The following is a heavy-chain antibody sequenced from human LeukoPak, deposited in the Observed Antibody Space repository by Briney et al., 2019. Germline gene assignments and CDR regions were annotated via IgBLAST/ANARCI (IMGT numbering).Heavy chain of an antibody. J-gene: IGHJ4*02. CDR2: IYYSGST. D-gene: IGHD7-27*01. Sequence: SETLSLTCTVSGGSVSNGSYYWSWIRQPPGKGLEWIGYIYYSGSTNYNPSLKSRVTISVDTSKNQFSLKLSSVTAADTAVYYCASWGSEDFDYWGQGTLVTVSS. CDR1: GGSVSNGSYY. CDR3: ASWGSEDFDY. V-gene: IGHV4-61*01.